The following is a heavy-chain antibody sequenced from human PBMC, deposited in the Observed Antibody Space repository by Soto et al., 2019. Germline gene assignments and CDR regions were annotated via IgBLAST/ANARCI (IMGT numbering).Heavy chain of an antibody. Sequence: GGSLRLSCAASGFTFSSYAMSWVRQAPGKGLEWVSAISGSGGSTYYADSVKGRFTISRDNSKNTLYLQMNSLRAEDTAVYYCAKGWSSGWQTPGFDPWGQGTLVTVSS. J-gene: IGHJ5*02. CDR1: GFTFSSYA. CDR3: AKGWSSGWQTPGFDP. CDR2: ISGSGGST. D-gene: IGHD6-19*01. V-gene: IGHV3-23*01.